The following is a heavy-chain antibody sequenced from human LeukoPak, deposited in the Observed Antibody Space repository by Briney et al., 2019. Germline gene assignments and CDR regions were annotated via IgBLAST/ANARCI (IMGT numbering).Heavy chain of an antibody. D-gene: IGHD3-16*01. CDR3: ANGGGGF. Sequence: GGSLRLSCAASGFTFSSYGMHGVRQAPGKGLEWVAVIWYDGSNKYYADSVKGRFTISRDNSKNTLYLQMNSLRAEDTAVYYCANGGGGFWGQGTLVTVSS. J-gene: IGHJ4*02. CDR2: IWYDGSNK. V-gene: IGHV3-33*06. CDR1: GFTFSSYG.